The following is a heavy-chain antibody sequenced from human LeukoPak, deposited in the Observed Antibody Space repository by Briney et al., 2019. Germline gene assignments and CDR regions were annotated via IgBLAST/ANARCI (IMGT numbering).Heavy chain of an antibody. CDR2: MNPNSGNT. D-gene: IGHD3-16*01. CDR3: ARVPILPGRHGGDWYFDL. V-gene: IGHV1-8*01. J-gene: IGHJ2*01. CDR1: GYTFTSYD. Sequence: ASVKVSCKASGYTFTSYDINWVRQATGQGLEWMGWMNPNSGNTGYAQKFQGRVTMTRNTSISTAYMELSSLRSEDTAVYYCARVPILPGRHGGDWYFDLWGRGTLVTVSS.